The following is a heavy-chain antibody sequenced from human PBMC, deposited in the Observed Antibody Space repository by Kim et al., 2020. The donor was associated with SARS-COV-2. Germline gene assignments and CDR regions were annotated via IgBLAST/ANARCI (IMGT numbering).Heavy chain of an antibody. D-gene: IGHD5-12*01. CDR1: GYTFTNYY. V-gene: IGHV1-8*02. CDR3: ARDVSTPIIDY. J-gene: IGHJ4*01. Sequence: ASVKVSCKAAGYTFTNYYINWVRQAPGQGLEWMGGMNPYSGNTAYAQKFQGRVTMTSATSITTAYMELSSLTSGDTAVYYCARDVSTPIIDY. CDR2: MNPYSGNT.